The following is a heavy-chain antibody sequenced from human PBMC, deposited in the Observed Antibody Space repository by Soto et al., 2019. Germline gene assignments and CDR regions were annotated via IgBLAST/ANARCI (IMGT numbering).Heavy chain of an antibody. CDR3: ARDPYSYGPKFGYFDY. CDR2: ISYDGSNK. D-gene: IGHD5-18*01. CDR1: GFTFSSYA. J-gene: IGHJ4*02. V-gene: IGHV3-30-3*01. Sequence: QVQLVESGGGVVQPGRSLRLSCAASGFTFSSYAMHWVRQAPGKGLEWVAVISYDGSNKYYADSVKGRFTISRDNSKNTLDLQMDSLGAEETAVYYCARDPYSYGPKFGYFDYWGQGTLVTVSS.